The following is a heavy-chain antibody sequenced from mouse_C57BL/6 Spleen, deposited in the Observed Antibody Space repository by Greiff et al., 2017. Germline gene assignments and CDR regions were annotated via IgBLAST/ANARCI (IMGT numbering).Heavy chain of an antibody. CDR2: ISGGGGNT. Sequence: EVQVVESGGGLVKPGGSLKLSCAASGFTFSSYTMSWVRQTPEKRLEWVATISGGGGNTYYPDSVKGRFTISRDNAKNTLYLQMSSLRSEDTALYYCARDDDYDRNFDYWGQGTTLTVSS. V-gene: IGHV5-9*01. D-gene: IGHD2-4*01. CDR3: ARDDDYDRNFDY. CDR1: GFTFSSYT. J-gene: IGHJ2*01.